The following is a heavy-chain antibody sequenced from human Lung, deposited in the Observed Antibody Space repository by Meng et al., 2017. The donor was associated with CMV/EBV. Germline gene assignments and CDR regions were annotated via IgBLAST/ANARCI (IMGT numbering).Heavy chain of an antibody. D-gene: IGHD2-8*01. V-gene: IGHV3-30-3*01. CDR3: ARDSEGSNGSGRSPYYFDF. CDR1: GFTFPTYS. J-gene: IGHJ4*02. Sequence: SCTASGFTFPTYSLHWVRQAPGKGLEWVAVISYDGSNKYYADSVKGRFTISRDNSKNKMYFQMNSLKTEDTSVYYCARDSEGSNGSGRSPYYFDFWXRGTLVTVSS. CDR2: ISYDGSNK.